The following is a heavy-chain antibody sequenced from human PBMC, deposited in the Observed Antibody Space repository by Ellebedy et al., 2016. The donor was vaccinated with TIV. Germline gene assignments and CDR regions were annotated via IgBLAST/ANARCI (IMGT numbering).Heavy chain of an antibody. CDR2: VKQDGTEK. CDR1: GFTFTSYW. CDR3: AGDLDV. D-gene: IGHD3-3*01. Sequence: PGGSLRLSCEASGFTFTSYWMYWVRQAPGKGLEWVATVKQDGTEKFYVDSVKGRFTISRDNAKKSLYLQMNSLRVEDTAMYYCAGDLDVWGQGILVTVSS. V-gene: IGHV3-7*04. J-gene: IGHJ4*02.